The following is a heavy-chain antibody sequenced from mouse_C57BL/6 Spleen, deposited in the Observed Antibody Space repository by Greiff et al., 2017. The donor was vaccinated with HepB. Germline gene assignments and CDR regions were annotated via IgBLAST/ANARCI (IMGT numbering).Heavy chain of an antibody. V-gene: IGHV1-50*01. CDR2: IDPSDSYT. Sequence: QVQLQQPGAELVKPGASVKLSCKASGYTFTSYWMQWVKQRPGQGLEWIGEIDPSDSYTNYNQKFKGKATLTVDTSSSTAYMQLSSLTSEDSAVYYCARRANWELYFDYWGQGTTLTVSS. CDR3: ARRANWELYFDY. CDR1: GYTFTSYW. J-gene: IGHJ2*01. D-gene: IGHD4-1*01.